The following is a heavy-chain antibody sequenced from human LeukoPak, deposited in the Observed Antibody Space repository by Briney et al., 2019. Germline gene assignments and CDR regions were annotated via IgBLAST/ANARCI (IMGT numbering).Heavy chain of an antibody. CDR3: ARESYSSSSEYYYYYMDV. CDR2: ISYDGSNK. CDR1: GFTFSSYA. V-gene: IGHV3-30*01. Sequence: PGRSLRLSCAASGFTFSSYAMHWVRQAPGKGLEWVAVISYDGSNKYYADSVKGRFTISRDNSKNTLYLQMNSLRAEDTAVYYCARESYSSSSEYYYYYMDVWGKGTTVTVS. J-gene: IGHJ6*03. D-gene: IGHD6-6*01.